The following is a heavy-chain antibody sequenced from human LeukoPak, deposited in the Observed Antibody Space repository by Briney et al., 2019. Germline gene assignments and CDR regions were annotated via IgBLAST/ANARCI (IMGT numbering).Heavy chain of an antibody. V-gene: IGHV4-31*03. Sequence: SETLSLTCTVSGGSISSGGYYWNWIRQHPTEGLEWIGHIYYTGRTTYNPSVKSRVTISADTSKNQFSLMLNSVTAADTAVYFCASAPLGNSFGHMAYWGQGALVTVSS. J-gene: IGHJ4*02. CDR2: IYYTGRT. D-gene: IGHD5-18*01. CDR1: GGSISSGGYY. CDR3: ASAPLGNSFGHMAY.